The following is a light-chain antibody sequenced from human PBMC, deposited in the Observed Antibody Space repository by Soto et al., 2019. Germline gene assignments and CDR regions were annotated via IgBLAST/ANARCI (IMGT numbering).Light chain of an antibody. CDR2: AAS. CDR3: LQHSTYPVT. J-gene: IGKJ1*01. Sequence: DIQMTQFPSSLSASVGDRVTITCRASQGIRNDLGWYQQKPGKAPKRLIYAASSLQSGVPSRFSGSVPGTEFTLAISSLEPEDSATFYCLQHSTYPVTFGQGTKVEIK. CDR1: QGIRND. V-gene: IGKV1-17*01.